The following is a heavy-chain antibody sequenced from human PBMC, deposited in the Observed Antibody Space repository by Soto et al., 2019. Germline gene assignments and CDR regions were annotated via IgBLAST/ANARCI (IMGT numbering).Heavy chain of an antibody. D-gene: IGHD3-3*01. CDR1: GYTFTSYD. J-gene: IGHJ4*02. V-gene: IGHV1-8*01. CDR3: ARGHRILRFVECLLLQWFDY. CDR2: MNPNSGNK. Sequence: EASVKVYCKASGYTFTSYDIYWLRQATRQGLEWMGWMNPNSGNKGYAQKFQGRVTMTRNTSISTDYMELSSLRSEDTAVYYCARGHRILRFVECLLLQWFDYWGQGTLVTGSS.